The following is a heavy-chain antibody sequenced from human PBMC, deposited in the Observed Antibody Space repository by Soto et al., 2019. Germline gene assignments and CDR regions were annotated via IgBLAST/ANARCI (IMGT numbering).Heavy chain of an antibody. V-gene: IGHV4-34*01. CDR1: GGSFSGYY. Sequence: QVQLQQWGAGLLKPSETLSLTCAVYGGSFSGYYWSWIRQPPGKGLEWIGEINHSGSTNYNPSLKSRVTISVDTSKNQFSLKLSSVTAADTAVYYCARGYGDFWSGYSSLDYWGQGTLVTVSS. CDR2: INHSGST. D-gene: IGHD3-3*01. CDR3: ARGYGDFWSGYSSLDY. J-gene: IGHJ4*02.